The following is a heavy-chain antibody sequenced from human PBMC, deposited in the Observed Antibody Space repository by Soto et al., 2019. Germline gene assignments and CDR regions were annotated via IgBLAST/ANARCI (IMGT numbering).Heavy chain of an antibody. Sequence: PGVSLRLSCAASGFTFSSYSMNWVRQSPGKGLEWVSYISSSSSTIYYADSVKGRFTISRDNVKNSLYLQMNSLRDEDTAVYYCAREDSSGAAYWGQGTLVTVSS. V-gene: IGHV3-48*02. CDR3: AREDSSGAAY. J-gene: IGHJ4*02. CDR1: GFTFSSYS. CDR2: ISSSSSTI. D-gene: IGHD6-19*01.